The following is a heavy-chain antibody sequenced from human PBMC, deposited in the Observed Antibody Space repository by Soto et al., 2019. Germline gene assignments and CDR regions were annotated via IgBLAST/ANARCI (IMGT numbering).Heavy chain of an antibody. CDR2: IYYSGST. D-gene: IGHD2-15*01. Sequence: PSETLSLTCAFSGCSISSGGYSWSWIRQPPGKGLEWIGYIYYSGSTYYNPSLRSRVTISVDTSKNQFSLKLSSVTAADTAVYYCARYGSGECNRGTCYSPFDYWGQGTLVTVSS. J-gene: IGHJ4*02. V-gene: IGHV4-30-4*01. CDR1: GCSISSGGYS. CDR3: ARYGSGECNRGTCYSPFDY.